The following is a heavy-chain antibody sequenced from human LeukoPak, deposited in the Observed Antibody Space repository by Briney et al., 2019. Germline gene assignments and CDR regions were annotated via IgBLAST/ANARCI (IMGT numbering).Heavy chain of an antibody. V-gene: IGHV4-59*01. Sequence: PSETLSLTCTVSGGSISSYYWSWIRQPPGKGLEWIGYIYYSGSTNYNPSLKSRVTISVDTSKNQFSLKLSSVTAADTAVYYCARAVSHNWFDSWGQGTLVTVSS. CDR1: GGSISSYY. CDR2: IYYSGST. J-gene: IGHJ5*01. CDR3: ARAVSHNWFDS.